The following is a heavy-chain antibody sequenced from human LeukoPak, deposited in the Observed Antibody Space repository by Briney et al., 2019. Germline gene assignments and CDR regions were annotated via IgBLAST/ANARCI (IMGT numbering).Heavy chain of an antibody. CDR2: IIPIFGTA. CDR3: ARGTSVPAIVVVALDAFDI. J-gene: IGHJ3*02. D-gene: IGHD3-22*01. V-gene: IGHV1-69*13. CDR1: GGTFSSYA. Sequence: SVKVSCKASGGTFSSYAISWVRQAPGQGLEWMGGIIPIFGTANYAQKFQGRVTITADESTSTAYMELSSLRSEDTAVYYCARGTSVPAIVVVALDAFDIWGQGTMVTVSS.